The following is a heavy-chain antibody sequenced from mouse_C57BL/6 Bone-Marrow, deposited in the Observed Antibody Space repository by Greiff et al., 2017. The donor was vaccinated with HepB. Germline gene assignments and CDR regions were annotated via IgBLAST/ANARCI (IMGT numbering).Heavy chain of an antibody. CDR2: IYPRSVNT. CDR1: GYTFTSYG. J-gene: IGHJ4*01. Sequence: QVQLQQSGAELARPGASVKLSCKASGYTFTSYGISWVKQRTGQGLEWIGEIYPRSVNTYYNEKFKGKATLTADKSSSTAYMELRSLTSEDSAVYFCARGRDYYGSLYAMDYWGQGTSVTVSS. D-gene: IGHD1-1*01. V-gene: IGHV1-81*01. CDR3: ARGRDYYGSLYAMDY.